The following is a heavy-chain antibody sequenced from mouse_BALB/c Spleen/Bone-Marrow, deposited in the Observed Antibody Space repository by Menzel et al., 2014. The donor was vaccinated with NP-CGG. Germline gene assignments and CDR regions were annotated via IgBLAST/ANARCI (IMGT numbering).Heavy chain of an antibody. Sequence: EVKVEESGGGLVQPGGSMKLSCVASGFTFSNYWMNWVRRSPEKGLEWVAEIRLKSNNYATHYAESVKGRFTISRDDSKSSVYLQMNNLRAEDTGIYYCTTGFAYWGQVTLVTVSA. CDR3: TTGFAY. V-gene: IGHV6-6*02. CDR1: GFTFSNYW. CDR2: IRLKSNNYAT. J-gene: IGHJ3*01.